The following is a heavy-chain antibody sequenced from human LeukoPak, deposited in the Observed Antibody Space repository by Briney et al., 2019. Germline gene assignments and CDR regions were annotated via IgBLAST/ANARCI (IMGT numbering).Heavy chain of an antibody. J-gene: IGHJ4*02. CDR1: GGSFRGYY. CDR2: INHSGST. D-gene: IGHD1-26*01. V-gene: IGHV4-34*01. Sequence: SETLSLTCAVYGGSFRGYYWSWIRQPPGKGLEWIGEINHSGSTNYNPSLKSRVTISVDTSKNQFSLKLSSVTAADTAVYYCARAGASAYWGQGTLVTVSS. CDR3: ARAGASAY.